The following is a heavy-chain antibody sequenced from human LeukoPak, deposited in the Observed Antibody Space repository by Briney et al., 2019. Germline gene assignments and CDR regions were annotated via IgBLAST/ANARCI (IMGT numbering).Heavy chain of an antibody. V-gene: IGHV4-59*01. D-gene: IGHD2-8*01. CDR1: GGSLRSYY. J-gene: IGHJ4*02. CDR3: ASVDDTYGTSFDY. Sequence: PSETLSLTCTVSGGSLRSYYWTWFRQPPGKTLEWIGYIYYSGTTNYNPSFQSRVTMSVDTSKNQFSLRLSLVTAADTAVYFCASVDDTYGTSFDYWGQGTLVTVSS. CDR2: IYYSGTT.